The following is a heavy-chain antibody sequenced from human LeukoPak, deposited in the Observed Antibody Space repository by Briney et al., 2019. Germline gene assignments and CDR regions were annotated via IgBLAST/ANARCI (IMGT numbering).Heavy chain of an antibody. D-gene: IGHD3-22*01. V-gene: IGHV3-21*01. CDR3: ARVQYYYDSSGPTPRAFDI. CDR1: GFTFSSYS. Sequence: PGGSLRLSCAASGFTFSSYSMNWVRQAPGKGLEWVSSISSSSSYIYYADSVKGRFTISRDNAKNSLYLQMNSLRAEDTAVYYCARVQYYYDSSGPTPRAFDIWGQGTMVTVSS. CDR2: ISSSSSYI. J-gene: IGHJ3*02.